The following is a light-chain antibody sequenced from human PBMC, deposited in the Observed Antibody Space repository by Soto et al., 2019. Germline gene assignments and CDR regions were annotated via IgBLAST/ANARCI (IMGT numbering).Light chain of an antibody. CDR3: QQYNNWPSRT. CDR2: GSF. Sequence: EIVMTQSPATLSVFPGERATLSCRASQSVSSNLAWYQQKPVQAPWLLIYGSFNRATGIPARFIGSGSGTEFSLIVSSLQSEDFAVYYCQQYNNWPSRTFGQGTKLEIK. J-gene: IGKJ2*01. CDR1: QSVSSN. V-gene: IGKV3-15*01.